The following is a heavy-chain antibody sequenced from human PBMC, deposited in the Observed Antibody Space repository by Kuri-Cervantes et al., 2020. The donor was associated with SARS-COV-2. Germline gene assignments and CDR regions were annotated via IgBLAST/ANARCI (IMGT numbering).Heavy chain of an antibody. Sequence: GGSLRLSCAASGFTFSDYYMTWIRQAPGRGLEWVSYISNTGSIIYYADSVKGRFTISRDNAKNSLYLQMNSLRAEDTAVYYCARDLQQLVRGFFYYYYMDVWGKGTTVTVSS. CDR1: GFTFSDYY. CDR3: ARDLQQLVRGFFYYYYMDV. D-gene: IGHD6-13*01. J-gene: IGHJ6*03. CDR2: ISNTGSII. V-gene: IGHV3-11*04.